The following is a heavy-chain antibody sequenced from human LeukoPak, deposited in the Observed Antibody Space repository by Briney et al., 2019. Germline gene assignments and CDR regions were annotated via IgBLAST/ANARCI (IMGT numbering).Heavy chain of an antibody. V-gene: IGHV3-49*04. CDR3: TRSYDSTHFWY. J-gene: IGHJ4*02. D-gene: IGHD3-22*01. Sequence: GGSLRLSCTAFGFTFGDYAMSWVRQAPGKGLEWVGSIRSKAYGGTTEYAASVKGRFTISRDDSKSIAYLQMNSLKTEDTAVYYCTRSYDSTHFWYWGQGTLVTVSS. CDR2: IRSKAYGGTT. CDR1: GFTFGDYA.